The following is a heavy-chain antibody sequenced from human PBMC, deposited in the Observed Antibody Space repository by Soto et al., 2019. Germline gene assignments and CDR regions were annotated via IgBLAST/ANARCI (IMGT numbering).Heavy chain of an antibody. D-gene: IGHD3-10*01. CDR1: GFTFINYA. CDR3: AKFISWRVSPDSCFDS. Sequence: EVQLLESGGGLVQPGGSLRLSCEVSGFTFINYAMTWVRQPPGKGLEWVSGISGDGGSTYYADSVKGRFTISRDNPKNKMFLEMKTLRVEDTAVYYCAKFISWRVSPDSCFDSWGLGTLVTVSS. J-gene: IGHJ4*02. V-gene: IGHV3-23*01. CDR2: ISGDGGST.